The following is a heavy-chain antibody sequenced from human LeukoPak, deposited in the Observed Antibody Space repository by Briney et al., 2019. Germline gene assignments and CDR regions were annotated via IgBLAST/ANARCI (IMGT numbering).Heavy chain of an antibody. CDR1: GFTFSSYG. J-gene: IGHJ4*02. D-gene: IGHD6-13*01. CDR3: AKGPGYSSSWHGYYFDY. CDR2: ISYDGSNK. Sequence: PGRSLRLSCAASGFTFSSYGMHWVRQAPGKGLEWVAVISYDGSNKYYGDSVKGRFTISRDNSKNTLYLQMNSLRAEDTAVYYCAKGPGYSSSWHGYYFDYWGQGTLVTVSS. V-gene: IGHV3-30*18.